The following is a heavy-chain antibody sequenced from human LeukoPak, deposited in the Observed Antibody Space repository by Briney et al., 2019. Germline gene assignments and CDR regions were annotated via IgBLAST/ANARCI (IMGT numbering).Heavy chain of an antibody. CDR2: ISGSGGST. CDR1: GFNVSNNY. D-gene: IGHD3-3*01. V-gene: IGHV3-23*01. CDR3: AKFPLRFLEWAAYYADY. Sequence: GGSLRLSCAASGFNVSNNYMSWVRQAPAKGLEWVSIISGSGGSTYYADSVKGRFTISRDNSKNTLYLQMNSLRAEDTAVYHCAKFPLRFLEWAAYYADYWGQGTLVTVSS. J-gene: IGHJ4*02.